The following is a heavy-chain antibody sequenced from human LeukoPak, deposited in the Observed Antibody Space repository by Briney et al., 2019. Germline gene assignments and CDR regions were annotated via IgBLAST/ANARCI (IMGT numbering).Heavy chain of an antibody. CDR2: IYYSGST. D-gene: IGHD5-12*01. CDR1: GGSISSSSYY. Sequence: SETLSLTCTVSGGSISSSSYYWGWIRQPPGKGLEWIGSIYYSGSTYYNPSLKSRVTISVDTSKNQFSLKLSSVTAADTAVYYCARSRSGVATIWGQGTLVTVSS. V-gene: IGHV4-39*07. CDR3: ARSRSGVATI. J-gene: IGHJ4*02.